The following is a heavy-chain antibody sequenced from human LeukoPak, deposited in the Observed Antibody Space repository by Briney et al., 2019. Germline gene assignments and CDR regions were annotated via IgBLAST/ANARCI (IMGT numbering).Heavy chain of an antibody. V-gene: IGHV4-30-4*02. J-gene: IGHJ3*02. CDR3: ARDFYYSSRDAFDI. Sequence: PSETLSLTCTVSGGSISSGDYYWSWIRQPPGKGLEWIGYIYYSGSTYYNPSLKSRVTISVDTSKNQFSLKLSSVTAADTAVYYRARDFYYSSRDAFDIWGQGTMVTVSS. CDR2: IYYSGST. CDR1: GGSISSGDYY. D-gene: IGHD3-22*01.